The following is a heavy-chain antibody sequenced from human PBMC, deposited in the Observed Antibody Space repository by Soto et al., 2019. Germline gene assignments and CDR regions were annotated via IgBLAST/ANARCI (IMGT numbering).Heavy chain of an antibody. V-gene: IGHV2-26*01. CDR1: GFSLSNARMG. J-gene: IGHJ5*02. CDR2: IFSNDEK. D-gene: IGHD3-10*01. CDR3: ARIDRGGWFDP. Sequence: QVTLKESGPVLVKPTETLTLTCTVSGFSLSNARMGVSWIRQPPGKALEWLAHIFSNDEKSYSTSLKSRLTISKDTSKSQVVLTMTNMDPVDIATYYCARIDRGGWFDPWGQGTLVTVSS.